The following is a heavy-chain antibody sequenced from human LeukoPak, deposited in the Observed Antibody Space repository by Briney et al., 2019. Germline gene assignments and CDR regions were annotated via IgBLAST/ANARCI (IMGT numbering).Heavy chain of an antibody. V-gene: IGHV4-39*01. CDR2: VFYSGSA. Sequence: SETLSLTCAVSGASIYTVGSFWGWIRQPPGKGLEWIGSVFYSGSANYNPSLQSRVTISVDTSRNQFSLRLSSVTAADTAVYYCARASSLLWFGELLPYGMDVWGQGTTVTVSS. CDR3: ARASSLLWFGELLPYGMDV. D-gene: IGHD3-10*01. J-gene: IGHJ6*02. CDR1: GASIYTVGSF.